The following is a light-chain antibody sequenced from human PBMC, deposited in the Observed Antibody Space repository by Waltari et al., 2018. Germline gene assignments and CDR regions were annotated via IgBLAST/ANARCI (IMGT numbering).Light chain of an antibody. J-gene: IGLJ3*02. CDR1: SSDVGSSNL. CDR3: CSYAGSSTFEGV. V-gene: IGLV2-23*03. CDR2: EGS. Sequence: QSALTQPASVSGSPGQSITISCTGTSSDVGSSNLVPWYQQHPGKAPKLMIYEGSKRPSGVSNRFSGSKSGNTASLTISGLQAEDEADYYCCSYAGSSTFEGVFGGGTKLTVL.